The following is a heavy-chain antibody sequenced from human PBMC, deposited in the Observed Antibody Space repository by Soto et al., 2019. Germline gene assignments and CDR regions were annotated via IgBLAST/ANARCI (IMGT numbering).Heavy chain of an antibody. Sequence: PSETLSLTCTVSGASISYGGISWSWIRQSPGKGLEWIGYISHLESTYFHPSFKSRLTMSIDRTRNQFSLKLSPVTAADTAVYYCASCRDIYGAFCAHFDYWGLGIRVTVSS. CDR2: ISHLEST. V-gene: IGHV4-30-2*06. J-gene: IGHJ4*02. D-gene: IGHD5-12*01. CDR1: GASISYGGIS. CDR3: ASCRDIYGAFCAHFDY.